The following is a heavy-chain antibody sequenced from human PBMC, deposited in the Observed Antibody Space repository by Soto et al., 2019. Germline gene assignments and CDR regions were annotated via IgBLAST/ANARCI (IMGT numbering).Heavy chain of an antibody. V-gene: IGHV1-46*01. CDR3: AVFGVVTYFDY. CDR2: INPSGGST. D-gene: IGHD3-3*01. CDR1: GYTFTSYY. J-gene: IGHJ4*02. Sequence: QVQLVQSGAEVKKPGASVKVSCKASGYTFTSYYMHWVRQAPGQGLEWMGIINPSGGSTSYAQKFQGRVTMTRDTSTSTVYMELSSLRSVDTAVYYCAVFGVVTYFDYWGQGTLVTVSS.